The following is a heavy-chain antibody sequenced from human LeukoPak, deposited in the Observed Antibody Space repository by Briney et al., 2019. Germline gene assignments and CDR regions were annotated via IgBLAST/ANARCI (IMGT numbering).Heavy chain of an antibody. D-gene: IGHD1-14*01. V-gene: IGHV3-7*05. J-gene: IGHJ2*01. CDR1: GYTFTGYY. CDR2: IKQDGSGK. Sequence: SCKASGYTFTGYYMHWVRQAPGKGLEWVANIKQDGSGKYYVDSVKGRFTISRDNAKSSLYLQMNSLRAEDTAVFYCARDLSGTGWYFDLWGRGTLVTVSS. CDR3: ARDLSGTGWYFDL.